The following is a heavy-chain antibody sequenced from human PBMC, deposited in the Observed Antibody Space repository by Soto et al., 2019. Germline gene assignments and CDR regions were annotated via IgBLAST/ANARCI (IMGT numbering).Heavy chain of an antibody. Sequence: GGSLRLSCAASGFTFSSYSMNWVRQAPGKGLEWVSSISSSSSYIYYADSVKGRFTISRDNAKNSLYLQMNSLRAEDTAVYYCARALYYYDSSGYYLNYFDYWGPGTLVTVSS. CDR3: ARALYYYDSSGYYLNYFDY. V-gene: IGHV3-21*01. D-gene: IGHD3-22*01. J-gene: IGHJ4*02. CDR2: ISSSSSYI. CDR1: GFTFSSYS.